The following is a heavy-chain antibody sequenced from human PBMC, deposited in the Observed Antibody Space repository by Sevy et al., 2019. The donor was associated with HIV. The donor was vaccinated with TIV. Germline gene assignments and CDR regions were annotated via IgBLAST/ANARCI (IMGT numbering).Heavy chain of an antibody. J-gene: IGHJ4*02. CDR2: IYYSGST. D-gene: IGHD3-10*01. Sequence: SETLSLTCTVSGGSISSSSYYWGWIRQPPGKGLEWIGSIYYSGSTYYNPSLKSRVTISVDTSKNQFSLKLSSVTAADRAVYYCARRADDSGRGIDYWGQGTLVTVSS. V-gene: IGHV4-39*01. CDR1: GGSISSSSYY. CDR3: ARRADDSGRGIDY.